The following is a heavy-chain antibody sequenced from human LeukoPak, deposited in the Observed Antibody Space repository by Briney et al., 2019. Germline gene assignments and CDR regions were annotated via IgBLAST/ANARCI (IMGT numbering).Heavy chain of an antibody. J-gene: IGHJ5*02. CDR1: GGSISSGSYY. D-gene: IGHD6-19*01. V-gene: IGHV4-61*02. Sequence: PSETLSLTCTVSGGSISSGSYYWSWIRQPAGKGLEWMGRIYTSGSTNYNPSLKSRVTISVDTSKNQFSLKLSSVTAADTAVYYCARHRLDSSGWYNWFDPWGQGTLVTVSS. CDR2: IYTSGST. CDR3: ARHRLDSSGWYNWFDP.